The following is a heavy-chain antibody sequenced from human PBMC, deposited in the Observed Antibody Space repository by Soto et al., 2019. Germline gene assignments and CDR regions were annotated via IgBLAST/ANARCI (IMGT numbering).Heavy chain of an antibody. Sequence: SETLSLTCAVSGGSISSGGYSWSWIRQPPGKGLEWIGYHSGSTYYNPSLKSRATISVDKSKNQFSLKLSSVTAADTAVYYCARDAQSWFDPWGQGILVTVSS. J-gene: IGHJ5*02. CDR3: ARDAQSWFDP. CDR2: HSGST. V-gene: IGHV4-30-2*01. CDR1: GGSISSGGYS.